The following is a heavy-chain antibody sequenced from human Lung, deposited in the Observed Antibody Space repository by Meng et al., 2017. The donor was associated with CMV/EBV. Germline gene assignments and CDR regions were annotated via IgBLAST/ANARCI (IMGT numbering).Heavy chain of an antibody. J-gene: IGHJ4*02. Sequence: QGQAPEARPGLVEPSQTLSLTCTVAGGSMSSGNYYWSWIRQPPGKGLEWIGYIHHSGSAYYNPSLKSRVSISVDTSKNQFSLNLNSMAAADTAVYYCASFDHIPRRNYFDYWGQGTLVTVSS. D-gene: IGHD2-21*01. CDR1: GGSMSSGNYY. V-gene: IGHV4-30-4*01. CDR2: IHHSGSA. CDR3: ASFDHIPRRNYFDY.